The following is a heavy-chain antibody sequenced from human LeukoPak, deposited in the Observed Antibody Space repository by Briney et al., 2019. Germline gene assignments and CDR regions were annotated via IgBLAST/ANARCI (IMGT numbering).Heavy chain of an antibody. CDR1: GFTFSSHA. CDR2: ISGSGGST. CDR3: AKDRGIVMVFFDY. Sequence: GGSLRLFCTPSGFTFSSHAMSWVRQAPGKGLEWVSAISGSGGSTYYADSVKGRFTISRDNSKNTLYLQMNSLRAEDTAVYYCAKDRGIVMVFFDYWGQGTLVTVSS. V-gene: IGHV3-23*01. D-gene: IGHD3-22*01. J-gene: IGHJ4*02.